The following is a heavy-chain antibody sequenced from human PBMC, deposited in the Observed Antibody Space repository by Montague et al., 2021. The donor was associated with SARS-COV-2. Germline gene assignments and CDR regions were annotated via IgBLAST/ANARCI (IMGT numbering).Heavy chain of an antibody. D-gene: IGHD3-22*01. J-gene: IGHJ3*01. V-gene: IGHV4-39*02. Sequence: ETLSLTCTVSGGSITNNIDYWAWIRQPPGKGLEWIGSIYYTGNTYFNPSLKSRVTISVVMSKNHFTLKLSSVAAAETAVYYCARLKRYFDSSGSPSAFDFWGQGTKVTVSS. CDR2: IYYTGNT. CDR3: ARLKRYFDSSGSPSAFDF. CDR1: GGSITNNIDY.